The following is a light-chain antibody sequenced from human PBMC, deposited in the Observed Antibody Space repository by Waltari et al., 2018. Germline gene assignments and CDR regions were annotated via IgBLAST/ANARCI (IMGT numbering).Light chain of an antibody. Sequence: EIVMTQSPATLSVSPGERATLSCRASQTLRSNLASYQQKPGQAPRLLIYGASIRATGIPARFSGSGSGTQFTLTISSLQSEDFVVYYCQQYNNRPYTFGQGTKLEIK. J-gene: IGKJ2*01. CDR2: GAS. V-gene: IGKV3-15*01. CDR3: QQYNNRPYT. CDR1: QTLRSN.